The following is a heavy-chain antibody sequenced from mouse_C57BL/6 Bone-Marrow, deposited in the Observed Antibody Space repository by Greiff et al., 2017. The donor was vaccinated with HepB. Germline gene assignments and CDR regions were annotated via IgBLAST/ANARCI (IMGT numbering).Heavy chain of an antibody. CDR2: IYPSDSET. Sequence: QVQLQQSGAELVRPGSSVKLSCKASGYTFTSYWMDWVKQRPGQGLEWIGNIYPSDSETHYNQKFKDKGTLTVNKSSSTAYMQLSSLTSEDSAVYYCAIITTVAYYFDFWGQGTTLTVSS. CDR1: GYTFTSYW. D-gene: IGHD1-1*01. J-gene: IGHJ2*01. CDR3: AIITTVAYYFDF. V-gene: IGHV1-61*01.